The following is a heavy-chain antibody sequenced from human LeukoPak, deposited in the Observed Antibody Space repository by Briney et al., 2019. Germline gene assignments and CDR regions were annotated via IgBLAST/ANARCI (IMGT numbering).Heavy chain of an antibody. CDR3: AKDKAVEMATMFDY. Sequence: GASLRLSSAASGFTFSSYAMSWVRQAPGKGLEWVSAISGSGGSTYYADSVKGRFTISRDNSKNTLYLQMNSLRAEDTAVYYCAKDKAVEMATMFDYWGQGTLVTVSS. V-gene: IGHV3-23*01. CDR1: GFTFSSYA. CDR2: ISGSGGST. J-gene: IGHJ4*02. D-gene: IGHD5-24*01.